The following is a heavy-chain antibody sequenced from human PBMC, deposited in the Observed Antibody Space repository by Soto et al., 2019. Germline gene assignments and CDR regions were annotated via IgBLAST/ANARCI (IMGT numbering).Heavy chain of an antibody. J-gene: IGHJ4*02. CDR2: ISYDSRGRTL. CDR1: GFTFSGYG. Sequence: GGSLRLSCAASGFTFSGYGMHWVRQAPGKGLEWVALISYDSRGRTLSYADSVRGRFTISRDNAENSVYLQMDSLRADDTAVYYCARQAARNYIDSWGQGNSVTVSS. CDR3: ARQAARNYIDS. D-gene: IGHD6-6*01. V-gene: IGHV3-30*03.